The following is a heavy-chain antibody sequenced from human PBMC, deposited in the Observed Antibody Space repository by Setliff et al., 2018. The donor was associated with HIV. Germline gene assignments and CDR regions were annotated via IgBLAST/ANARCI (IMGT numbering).Heavy chain of an antibody. CDR1: GFTFSNYS. CDR2: IKQDGSEK. J-gene: IGHJ4*02. Sequence: GGSLRLSCVVSGFTFSNYSMSWVRQAPGKGLEWVANIKQDGSEKNYMDSVKGRFTISRDNAKNSLYLQVNSLTAEDTAVYYCARDVSWRVRTYIDYWGQGALVTVSS. V-gene: IGHV3-7*01. D-gene: IGHD3-3*01. CDR3: ARDVSWRVRTYIDY.